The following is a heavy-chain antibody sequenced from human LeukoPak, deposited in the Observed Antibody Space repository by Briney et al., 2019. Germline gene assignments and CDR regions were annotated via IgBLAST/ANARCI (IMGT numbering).Heavy chain of an antibody. D-gene: IGHD2-2*01. CDR1: GYSISSGYY. J-gene: IGHJ4*02. Sequence: PSETLSLTCSVSGYSISSGYYWGWIRQPPGKGLEWIGSIYHSGNTYYNPSLKSRVTISVDTSKNQFSLELSSVTAADTAVYHCARGYCSSSSCYFVSYWGQGTLVTVSS. V-gene: IGHV4-38-2*02. CDR3: ARGYCSSSSCYFVSY. CDR2: IYHSGNT.